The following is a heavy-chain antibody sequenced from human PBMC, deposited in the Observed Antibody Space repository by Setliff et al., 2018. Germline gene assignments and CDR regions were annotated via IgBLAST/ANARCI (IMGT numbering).Heavy chain of an antibody. CDR2: IYTSGST. CDR3: ARHRRDSSGNYFVGLYYFDY. J-gene: IGHJ4*02. Sequence: NPSETLSLTCTVSGASITDSYWNWIRQPPGKGLEWIGYIYTSGSTNYNPSLKSRVSISLDTSKSQFSLRLSSLTAADTAVYYCARHRRDSSGNYFVGLYYFDYWGQGTPVTVSS. D-gene: IGHD3-22*01. V-gene: IGHV4-59*08. CDR1: GASITDSY.